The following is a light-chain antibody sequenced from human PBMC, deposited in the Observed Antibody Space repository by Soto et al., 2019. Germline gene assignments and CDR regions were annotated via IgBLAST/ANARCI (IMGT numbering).Light chain of an antibody. V-gene: IGLV2-14*03. J-gene: IGLJ1*01. CDR2: DVS. CDR3: TSYTTRRLYV. CDR1: SSDVGAYEY. Sequence: QSALTQPASVSGSPGQSITISCTGTSSDVGAYEYVSWYQQHPGKAPKLLIYDVSNRPSGVSTRFSGSKSGNTASLTISGLQAEDEGGYYCTSYTTRRLYVFGSGTKVTVL.